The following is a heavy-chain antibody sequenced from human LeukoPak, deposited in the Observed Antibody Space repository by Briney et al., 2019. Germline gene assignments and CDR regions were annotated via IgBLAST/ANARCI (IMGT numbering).Heavy chain of an antibody. CDR3: ARVQGVSRPYYSDF. V-gene: IGHV3-11*01. CDR2: ITSSGGTT. D-gene: IGHD3-10*01. J-gene: IGHJ4*02. CDR1: QFPFSDYY. Sequence: AGGSLRLSCAASQFPFSDYYMSWIRQAPGKGLEWISYITSSGGTTYYADSVKGRFTISRDNAKNSLYLQMNSLRADDTAVYYCARVQGVSRPYYSDFWGRGTLVTVSS.